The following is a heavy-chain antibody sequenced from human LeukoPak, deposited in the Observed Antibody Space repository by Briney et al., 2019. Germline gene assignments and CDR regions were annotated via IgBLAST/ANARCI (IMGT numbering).Heavy chain of an antibody. V-gene: IGHV1-2*02. CDR3: EKDYYSGSRRGSGALDV. CDR1: GYTFTGYY. D-gene: IGHD3-10*01. J-gene: IGHJ6*02. Sequence: ASVKVSCKASGYTFTGYYLHWVRQAPGQGLEWMGWINPASGGTNYAHKSQGRVTMTREMSISTAYMELSSLTSDDTAVYYCEKDYYSGSRRGSGALDVWGQGTTVTVSS. CDR2: INPASGGT.